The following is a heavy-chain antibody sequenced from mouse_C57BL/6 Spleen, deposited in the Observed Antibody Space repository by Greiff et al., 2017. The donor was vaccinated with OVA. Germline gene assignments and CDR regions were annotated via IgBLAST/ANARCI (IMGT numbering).Heavy chain of an antibody. Sequence: QVQLQQPGAELVMPGASVKLSCKASGYTFTSYWMHWVKQRPGQGLEWIGEIDPSDSYTNYNQKFKGKSTLTVDKSSSTAYMQLSSLTSEDSAVYYGAIASSFYWYFDVWGTGTTVTVSS. D-gene: IGHD6-2*01. CDR2: IDPSDSYT. CDR3: AIASSFYWYFDV. V-gene: IGHV1-69*01. J-gene: IGHJ1*03. CDR1: GYTFTSYW.